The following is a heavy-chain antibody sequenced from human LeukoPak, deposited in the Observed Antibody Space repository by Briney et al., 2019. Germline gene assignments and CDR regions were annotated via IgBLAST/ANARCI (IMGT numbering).Heavy chain of an antibody. V-gene: IGHV3-30*18. CDR2: ISFDGRNK. J-gene: IGHJ4*02. D-gene: IGHD4-17*01. Sequence: GGSLRLSCAASGFTFGSYGMHWVRQAPGKGLEWVAVISFDGRNKYFGDSVKGRFSISRDNSKNTLSLQMNSLRPEDTAVYYCVKDGHSVTTFDYWGRGTLVTVSS. CDR3: VKDGHSVTTFDY. CDR1: GFTFGSYG.